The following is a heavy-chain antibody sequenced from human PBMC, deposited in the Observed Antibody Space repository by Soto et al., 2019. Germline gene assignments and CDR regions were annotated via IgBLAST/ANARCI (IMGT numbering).Heavy chain of an antibody. CDR3: ATYGDYGVPAFDI. J-gene: IGHJ3*02. CDR2: IYYSGST. D-gene: IGHD4-17*01. CDR1: GGSISSYY. Sequence: SETLSLTCTVSGGSISSYYWSWIRQPPGKGLEWIGYIYYSGSTNYNPSLKSRVTISVDTSKNQFSLKLSSVTAADTAVYYCATYGDYGVPAFDIRGQGTMVTVSS. V-gene: IGHV4-59*08.